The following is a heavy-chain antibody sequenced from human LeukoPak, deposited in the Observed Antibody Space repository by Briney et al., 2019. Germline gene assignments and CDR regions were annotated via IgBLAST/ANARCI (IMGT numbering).Heavy chain of an antibody. CDR2: INPISGGT. J-gene: IGHJ4*02. D-gene: IGHD1-26*01. CDR3: ARDLAMYSPDLDY. Sequence: ASVKVSCKASGYTFTAYYIHWVRQAPGQGLEWMGWINPISGGTNYAQNFQGRVTMTRDTSISTAYMEVSRLRSDDTAVFYCARDLAMYSPDLDYWGQGTLVTVSS. V-gene: IGHV1-2*02. CDR1: GYTFTAYY.